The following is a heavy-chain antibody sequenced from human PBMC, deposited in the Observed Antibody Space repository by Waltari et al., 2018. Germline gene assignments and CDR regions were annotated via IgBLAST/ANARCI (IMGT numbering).Heavy chain of an antibody. CDR1: GGSISSSRNYY. CDR3: ARRAWGSGWSY. V-gene: IGHV4-39*01. CDR2: IAYNGST. Sequence: QLQLQESGPGLVKPSETLSLTCTVSGGSISSSRNYYWGWSRQPPGKGLGWSVSIAYNGSTYYNPSLKSRVTISVDTSKNQCSLKLSSVTAADTVVYYCARRAWGSGWSYWGQGTLVAVSS. J-gene: IGHJ4*02. D-gene: IGHD6-19*01.